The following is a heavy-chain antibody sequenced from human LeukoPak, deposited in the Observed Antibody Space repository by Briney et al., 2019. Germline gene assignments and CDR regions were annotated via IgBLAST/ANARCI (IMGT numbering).Heavy chain of an antibody. J-gene: IGHJ4*02. CDR3: ARDLEQWLVQGAFGY. V-gene: IGHV4-34*01. Sequence: PSETLSLTCAVYGGSFSGYYWSWIRQPPGKGLEWIGEINHSGSTNYNPSLKSRVTISVDTSKNQFSLKLSSVTAADTAVYYCARDLEQWLVQGAFGYWGQGTLVTVSS. CDR1: GGSFSGYY. CDR2: INHSGST. D-gene: IGHD6-19*01.